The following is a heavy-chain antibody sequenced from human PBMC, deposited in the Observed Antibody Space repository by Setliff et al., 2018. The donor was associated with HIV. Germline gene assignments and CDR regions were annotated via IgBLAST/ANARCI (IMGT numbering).Heavy chain of an antibody. CDR3: ARGRDYDILTGYFDY. J-gene: IGHJ4*02. Sequence: PSETLSLTCAVYGGSLTNYYWTWIRQPPGKGLEWIGEIYHSGTTNYNPSLKSRVTISVDTSKNQFSLKLSSVTAADTAVYYCARGRDYDILTGYFDYWGQGTLVTVPQ. CDR1: GGSLTNYY. V-gene: IGHV4-34*01. CDR2: IYHSGTT. D-gene: IGHD3-9*01.